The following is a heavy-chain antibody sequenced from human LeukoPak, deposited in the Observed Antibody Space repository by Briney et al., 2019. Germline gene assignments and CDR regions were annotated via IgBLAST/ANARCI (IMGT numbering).Heavy chain of an antibody. V-gene: IGHV1-2*02. CDR2: INPNSGGI. D-gene: IGHD6-19*01. CDR3: ARDLKRGYSSGRYSWGTGSSNDY. CDR1: GYTFTGYY. J-gene: IGHJ4*02. Sequence: ASVRVSCKASGYTFTGYYMHWVRQAPGQGLEWMGWINPNSGGINYAQKFQGRVTMTRDTSISTAYMELSRLRSDDTAVYYCARDLKRGYSSGRYSWGTGSSNDYWGQGTLVTVSS.